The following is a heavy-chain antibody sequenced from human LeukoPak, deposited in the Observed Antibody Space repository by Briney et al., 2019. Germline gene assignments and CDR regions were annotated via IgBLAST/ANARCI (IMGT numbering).Heavy chain of an antibody. V-gene: IGHV3-49*04. CDR3: TYILTGYDY. Sequence: PGRSLRLSCTASVFTFGDYAMSWVRQAPGKGLEWVGFIRSKAYGGTTEYAASVKGRFTISRDDSKSIAYLQMNSLKTEDTAVYYCTYILTGYDYWGQGTLVTVSS. CDR2: IRSKAYGGTT. CDR1: VFTFGDYA. J-gene: IGHJ4*02. D-gene: IGHD3-9*01.